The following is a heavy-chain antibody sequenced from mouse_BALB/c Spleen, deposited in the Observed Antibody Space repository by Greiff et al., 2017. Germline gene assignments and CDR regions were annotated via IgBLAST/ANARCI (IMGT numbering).Heavy chain of an antibody. V-gene: IGHV5-17*02. CDR3: ARSVAYYGNYYAMDY. D-gene: IGHD2-10*01. CDR2: ISSGSSTI. CDR1: GFTFSSFG. J-gene: IGHJ4*01. Sequence: EVQVVESGGGLVQPGGSRKLSCAASGFTFSSFGMHWVRQAPEKGLEWVAYISSGSSTIYYADTVKGRFTISRDNPKNTLFLQMTSLRSEDTAMYYCARSVAYYGNYYAMDYWGQGTSVTVSS.